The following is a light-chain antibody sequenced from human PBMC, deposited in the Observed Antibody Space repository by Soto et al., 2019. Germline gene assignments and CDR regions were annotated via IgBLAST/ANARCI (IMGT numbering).Light chain of an antibody. V-gene: IGLV2-14*03. CDR1: SSDVGAYKY. CDR3: SSFTGTTPLDV. Sequence: QSVLTQPASVSGSPGQSITISCTGTSSDVGAYKYVSWYQQHPGKVPKLIIYGVSNRPSGDSNRFSGSKSGNTAFLTISGLQPDDEADYYCSSFTGTTPLDVFGTGTKVTVL. CDR2: GVS. J-gene: IGLJ1*01.